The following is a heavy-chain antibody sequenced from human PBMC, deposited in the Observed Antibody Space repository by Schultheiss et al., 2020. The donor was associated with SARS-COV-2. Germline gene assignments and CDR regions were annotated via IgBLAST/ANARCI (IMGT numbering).Heavy chain of an antibody. CDR1: GGTFSSYA. Sequence: ASVKVSCKASGGTFSSYAISWVRQAPGQGLEWMGGINPNSGGTNYAQKFQGRVTMTRDTSISTAYMELSRLRSDDTAVYYCARVCSSTSCHDYWGQGTLVTVSS. J-gene: IGHJ4*02. D-gene: IGHD2-2*01. V-gene: IGHV1-2*02. CDR3: ARVCSSTSCHDY. CDR2: INPNSGGT.